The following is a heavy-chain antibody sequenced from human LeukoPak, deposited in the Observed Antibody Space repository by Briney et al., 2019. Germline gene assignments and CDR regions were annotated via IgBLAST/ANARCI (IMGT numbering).Heavy chain of an antibody. CDR2: VNPSSGNT. J-gene: IGHJ4*02. CDR1: GYTFTSYD. D-gene: IGHD3-10*01. V-gene: IGHV1-8*01. Sequence: ASVKVSCKASGYTFTSYDINWVRQATGQGLEWVGWVNPSSGNTDYAQKFQGRVTMTRSTSISTAYMELSSLRSEDTAVYYCARGSFGSGRAYYFDYWGQGTLVTVSS. CDR3: ARGSFGSGRAYYFDY.